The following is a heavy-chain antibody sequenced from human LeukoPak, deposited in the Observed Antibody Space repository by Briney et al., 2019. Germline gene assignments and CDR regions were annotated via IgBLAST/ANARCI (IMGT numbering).Heavy chain of an antibody. D-gene: IGHD6-6*01. Sequence: GGSLRLSCAGSGFTFSSYWMHWVRQAPGKGLVWVSRINSDGSSTSYADSVRGRFSISRDNAKNTLYLQMNSLGAEDTAVYYCARGLSGYASSLGYWGQGTLFTVSS. V-gene: IGHV3-74*01. CDR1: GFTFSSYW. CDR2: INSDGSST. CDR3: ARGLSGYASSLGY. J-gene: IGHJ4*02.